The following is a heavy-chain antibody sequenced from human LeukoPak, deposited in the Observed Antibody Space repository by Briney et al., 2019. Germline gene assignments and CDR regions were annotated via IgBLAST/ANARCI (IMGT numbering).Heavy chain of an antibody. V-gene: IGHV3-30-3*01. CDR1: GFTFSSYA. CDR2: ISYDGSNK. Sequence: PGGSLRLSCAASGFTFSSYAMHWVRQAPGKGLEWVAVISYDGSNKYYADSVKGRFTISRDNAKNTLYLQMNSLRAEDTAVYYCARDPDDYGGNSEDGFDYWGQGTLVTVSS. J-gene: IGHJ4*02. CDR3: ARDPDDYGGNSEDGFDY. D-gene: IGHD4-23*01.